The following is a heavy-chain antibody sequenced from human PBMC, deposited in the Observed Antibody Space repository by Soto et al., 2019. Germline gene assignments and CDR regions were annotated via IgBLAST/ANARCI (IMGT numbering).Heavy chain of an antibody. J-gene: IGHJ4*02. V-gene: IGHV2-70*01. Sequence: SGPTLVNPTQTLTLTCTFSGFSLSTSGMCVSWIRQPPGKALEWLALIDWDDDKYYSTSLKTRLTISKDTSKNQVVLTMTNMDPVDTATYYCARGVGDLLWKARPYYFDYWGQGTLVTVSS. CDR3: ARGVGDLLWKARPYYFDY. CDR1: GFSLSTSGMC. D-gene: IGHD3-10*01. CDR2: IDWDDDK.